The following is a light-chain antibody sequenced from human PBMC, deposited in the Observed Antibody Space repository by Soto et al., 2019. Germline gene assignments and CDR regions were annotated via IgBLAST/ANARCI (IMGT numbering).Light chain of an antibody. V-gene: IGKV3-15*01. Sequence: EIVMTQSPANLSMSPGERATLSCRASQSVNNNLAWYQQKPGQAPRLLIYGASARATGIPARFSGSGSGTEFTLTISSLQSEDFAVYYCQQYNNWPLTFGGGTKVEIK. J-gene: IGKJ4*01. CDR1: QSVNNN. CDR2: GAS. CDR3: QQYNNWPLT.